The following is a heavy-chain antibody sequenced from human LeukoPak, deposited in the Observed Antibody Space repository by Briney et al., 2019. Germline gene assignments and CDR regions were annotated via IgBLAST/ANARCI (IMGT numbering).Heavy chain of an antibody. CDR1: GGSISSYY. V-gene: IGHV4-59*01. Sequence: PSETLSLTCTVSGGSISSYYWSWLRQPPGKGLEWIGYIYYSGSTNYNPSLKSRVTISVDTSKNQFSLKLSSVTAADTAVYYCARDSIAAAFDYWGQGTLVTVSS. CDR3: ARDSIAAAFDY. J-gene: IGHJ4*02. CDR2: IYYSGST. D-gene: IGHD6-13*01.